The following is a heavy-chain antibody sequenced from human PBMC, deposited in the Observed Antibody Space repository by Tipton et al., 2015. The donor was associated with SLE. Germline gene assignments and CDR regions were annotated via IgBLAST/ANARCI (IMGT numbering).Heavy chain of an antibody. CDR1: GFTFNNYG. CDR3: ARGLGKWYFDL. J-gene: IGHJ2*01. D-gene: IGHD3-16*01. Sequence: RSLRLSCAASGFTFNNYGMHWVRQAPGKGLEWVASITYDGSDNDYADSVKGRFTISRDNSKKTLYLQMNSLRVEDTAVYYCARGLGKWYFDLWGRGTLVTVSS. CDR2: ITYDGSDN. V-gene: IGHV3-33*05.